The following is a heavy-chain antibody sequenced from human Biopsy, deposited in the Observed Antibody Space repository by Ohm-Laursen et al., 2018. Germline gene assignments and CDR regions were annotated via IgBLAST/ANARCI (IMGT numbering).Heavy chain of an antibody. J-gene: IGHJ4*02. D-gene: IGHD6-19*01. CDR3: AKASGYSSGWPIDY. CDR1: GFTFVDYV. V-gene: IGHV3-9*01. Sequence: SLRLSCAALGFTFVDYVMHWVQQAPGKGLEWVSGISWNSGSVVYADSVKGRFTISRDNAKNSLYLQMHSLRAEDTAFYYCAKASGYSSGWPIDYWGQGNLVTVSS. CDR2: ISWNSGSV.